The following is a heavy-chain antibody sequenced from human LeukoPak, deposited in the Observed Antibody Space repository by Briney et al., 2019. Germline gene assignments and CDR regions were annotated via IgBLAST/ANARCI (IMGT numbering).Heavy chain of an antibody. Sequence: ASVKVSCKASGYTFTSYDINWVRQATGQGLEWMGWTNPNSGNTGYAQKFQGRVTMTRNTSISTAYMELSSLRSEDTAVYYCARGHQRVGYIWGSYRNKPFDYWGQGTLVTVSS. V-gene: IGHV1-8*01. J-gene: IGHJ4*02. CDR1: GYTFTSYD. CDR3: ARGHQRVGYIWGSYRNKPFDY. D-gene: IGHD3-16*02. CDR2: TNPNSGNT.